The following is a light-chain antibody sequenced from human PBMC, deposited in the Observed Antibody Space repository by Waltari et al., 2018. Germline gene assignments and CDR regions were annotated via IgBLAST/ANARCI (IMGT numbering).Light chain of an antibody. CDR1: SSDVGNHNP. CDR2: DVG. J-gene: IGLJ3*02. V-gene: IGLV2-14*03. Sequence: QSALTQPASVSGSPGQPITISCTGTSSDVGNHNPVSWSHDPPGQGPKVIIYDVGDRPSGVSARFSGSKSGNTASLTISGLQAEDEADYYCSSQSSDNIVLFGGGTRVTVL. CDR3: SSQSSDNIVL.